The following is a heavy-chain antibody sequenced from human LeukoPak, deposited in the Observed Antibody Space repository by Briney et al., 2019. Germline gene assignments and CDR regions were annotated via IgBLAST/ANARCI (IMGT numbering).Heavy chain of an antibody. V-gene: IGHV3-66*01. D-gene: IGHD5-18*01. J-gene: IGHJ4*02. CDR2: IYSGGST. CDR3: ARAERERGYSYGSGFDY. Sequence: GGSLRLSCAASGFTVSSNYMSWVRQAPGKGLEWVSVIYSGGSTYYADSVKGRFTISRDNSKNTLYLQMNSLRAEDTAVYYCARAERERGYSYGSGFDYWGQGTLVSV. CDR1: GFTVSSNY.